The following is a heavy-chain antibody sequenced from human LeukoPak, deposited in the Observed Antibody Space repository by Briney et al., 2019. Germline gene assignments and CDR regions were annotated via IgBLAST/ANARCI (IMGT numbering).Heavy chain of an antibody. CDR1: GFTFSRHW. V-gene: IGHV3-7*01. CDR2: IKEDGSVK. J-gene: IGHJ4*02. CDR3: VRDDWGPGDN. D-gene: IGHD2-21*01. Sequence: GGSLRLSCAASGFTFSRHWMSWVRQAAGKGLEWVANIKEDGSVKYYVDSVKGRFTISRDNANNLLYLQMNSLRSEDTAVYYCVRDDWGPGDNWGQGTLVTVSS.